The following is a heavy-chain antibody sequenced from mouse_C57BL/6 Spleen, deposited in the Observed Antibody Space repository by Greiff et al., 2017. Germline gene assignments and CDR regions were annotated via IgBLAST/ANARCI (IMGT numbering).Heavy chain of an antibody. J-gene: IGHJ2*01. Sequence: EVQLQQSGGGLVKPGGSLKLSCAASGFTFSDYGMHWVRQAPEKGLEWVAYISSGSSTIYYAETVKGRFTISRDNAKITLFLHMASLRSEDTTMYYCARPYGYDVNYCDYGGQGTTLTVSS. CDR3: ARPYGYDVNYCDY. V-gene: IGHV5-17*01. CDR1: GFTFSDYG. D-gene: IGHD2-2*01. CDR2: ISSGSSTI.